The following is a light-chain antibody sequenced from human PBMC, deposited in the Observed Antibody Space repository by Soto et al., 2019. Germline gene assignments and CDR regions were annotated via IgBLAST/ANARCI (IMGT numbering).Light chain of an antibody. CDR3: QQSYELPGT. Sequence: DIQMTQSPSSLSASVGDRVTIGCRASQTISTYVNWYQQKPGKAPNLLIYSSSTLQSGVPSRFSGSGSGTDFTLSISTLQPEDFAIYYCQQSYELPGTFGQGTKVEIK. J-gene: IGKJ1*01. CDR1: QTISTY. V-gene: IGKV1-39*01. CDR2: SSS.